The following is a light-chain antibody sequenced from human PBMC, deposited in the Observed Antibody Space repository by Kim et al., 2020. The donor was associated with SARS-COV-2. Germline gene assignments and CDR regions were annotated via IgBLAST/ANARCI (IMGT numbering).Light chain of an antibody. J-gene: IGLJ2*01. Sequence: PGRRITLSCFGTDSDIGAGYDVHWYQQVPGTAPKLLIFKNDNRPSGVPDRFSGFKSGASAYLDISGLQSEDEAYYYCQSSDGALTIFGGGTQLTVL. V-gene: IGLV1-40*03. CDR3: QSSDGALTI. CDR1: DSDIGAGYD. CDR2: KND.